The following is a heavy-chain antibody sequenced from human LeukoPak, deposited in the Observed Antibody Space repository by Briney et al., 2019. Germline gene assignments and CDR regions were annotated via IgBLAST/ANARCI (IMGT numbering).Heavy chain of an antibody. D-gene: IGHD3-22*01. Sequence: GGSLRLSCAASGFTFSSSAMNWVRQAPGKGLEWVSAFSGSGGSTYYADSVKGRFTISRDNSKNTLYLQMNSLRAEDTAVYYCAKDPGYYDSSGYTYWGQGTLVTVSS. CDR1: GFTFSSSA. CDR3: AKDPGYYDSSGYTY. V-gene: IGHV3-23*01. CDR2: FSGSGGST. J-gene: IGHJ4*02.